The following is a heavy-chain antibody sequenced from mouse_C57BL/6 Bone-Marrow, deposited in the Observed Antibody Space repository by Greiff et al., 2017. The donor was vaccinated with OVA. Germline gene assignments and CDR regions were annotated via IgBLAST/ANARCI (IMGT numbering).Heavy chain of an antibody. D-gene: IGHD1-1*01. Sequence: QVQLKESGPELVKPGASVKISCKASGYAFSSSWMNWVKQRPGKGLEWIGRIYPGDGDTNYNGKFKGKATLTADKSSSTAYMQLSSLTSEDSAVYFCASPPHYYGSSYWYFDVWGTGTTVTVSS. CDR2: IYPGDGDT. V-gene: IGHV1-82*01. CDR3: ASPPHYYGSSYWYFDV. CDR1: GYAFSSSW. J-gene: IGHJ1*03.